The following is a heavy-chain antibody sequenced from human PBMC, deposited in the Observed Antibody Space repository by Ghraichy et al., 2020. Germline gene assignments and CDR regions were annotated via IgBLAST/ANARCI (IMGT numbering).Heavy chain of an antibody. J-gene: IGHJ4*02. CDR2: ISSSGSTI. CDR3: ARDSSSCNKFDY. CDR1: GFTFSDYY. V-gene: IGHV3-11*01. Sequence: GESLNISCAASGFTFSDYYMSWIRQAPGKGLEWVSYISSSGSTIYYADSVKGRFTISRDNAKNSLYLQMNSLRAEDTAVYYCARDSSSCNKFDYWGQGTLVTVSS. D-gene: IGHD6-13*01.